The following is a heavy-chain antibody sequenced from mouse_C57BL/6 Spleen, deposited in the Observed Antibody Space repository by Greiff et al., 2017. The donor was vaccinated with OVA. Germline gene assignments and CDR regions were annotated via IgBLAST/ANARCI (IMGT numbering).Heavy chain of an antibody. V-gene: IGHV1-69*01. Sequence: QVQLQQPGAELVMPGASVKLSCKASGYTFTSYWMHWVKQRPGQGLEWIGEIDPSDSYTNYNHKFKGKSTLTVDKSSSTAYMQVSSRTAEDDAVYDCARGGDDDDDGEGYWYVDVWGTGTTVTVSS. CDR1: GYTFTSYW. D-gene: IGHD2-4*01. CDR3: ARGGDDDDDGEGYWYVDV. CDR2: IDPSDSYT. J-gene: IGHJ1*03.